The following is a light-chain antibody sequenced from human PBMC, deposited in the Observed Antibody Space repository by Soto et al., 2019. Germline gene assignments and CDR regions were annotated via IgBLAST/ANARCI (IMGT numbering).Light chain of an antibody. CDR3: QQANSVPWT. CDR1: QRISSW. J-gene: IGKJ1*01. CDR2: ATS. Sequence: IQMTQSPSSVSASVGDRVILTCRASQRISSWLAWYHQRPGKAPKLLIYATSTLETGVPSRFSGSGSGREFTLTISRLQPEDLGTYFCQQANSVPWTFGQGTKVEVK. V-gene: IGKV1-12*01.